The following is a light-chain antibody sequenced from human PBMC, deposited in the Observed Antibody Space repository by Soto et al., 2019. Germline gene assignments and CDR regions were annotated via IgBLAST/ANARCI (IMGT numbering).Light chain of an antibody. CDR2: GAS. CDR1: QSVSRNY. V-gene: IGKV3-20*01. Sequence: EVVLTQSPGTLSLSPGDRATLSCRASQSVSRNYLAWYQQKPGQTPRLLIFGASNRAADIPARFSASGSGTDFTLTSSGSEPDDFAVYYCQQYDLLPLTFGGGTKL. CDR3: QQYDLLPLT. J-gene: IGKJ4*01.